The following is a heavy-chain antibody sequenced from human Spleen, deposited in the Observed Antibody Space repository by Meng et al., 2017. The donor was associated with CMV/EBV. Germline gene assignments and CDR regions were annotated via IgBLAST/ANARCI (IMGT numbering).Heavy chain of an antibody. CDR3: NVYYILTGPPFDY. Sequence: SLKISCVAYGFTFGDYAMSRVRQAPGKGLEWVGFIRSKAYGGTTEYAASVKGRFNISRDDSKSISYLQMNSLKTEDTAVYYCNVYYILTGPPFDYWGQGTLVTVSS. CDR2: IRSKAYGGTT. V-gene: IGHV3-49*04. CDR1: GFTFGDYA. D-gene: IGHD3-9*01. J-gene: IGHJ4*02.